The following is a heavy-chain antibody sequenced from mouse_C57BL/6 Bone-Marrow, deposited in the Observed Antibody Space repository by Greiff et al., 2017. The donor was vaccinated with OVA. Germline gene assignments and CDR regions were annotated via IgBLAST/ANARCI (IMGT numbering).Heavy chain of an antibody. J-gene: IGHJ3*01. CDR3: ASKGGYGYPFAY. CDR2: ILPGSGST. V-gene: IGHV1-9*01. CDR1: GYTFTGYW. Sequence: VQLQQSGAELMKPGASVKLSCKATGYTFTGYWIEWVKQRPGHGLEWIGEILPGSGSTNYHEKFKGKATFTADTSSNTAYMQLSSLTTEDSAIYYCASKGGYGYPFAYWGQGTLVTVSA. D-gene: IGHD2-2*01.